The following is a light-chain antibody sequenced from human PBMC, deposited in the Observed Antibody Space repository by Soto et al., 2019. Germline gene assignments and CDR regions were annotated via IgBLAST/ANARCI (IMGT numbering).Light chain of an antibody. CDR2: EAN. V-gene: IGLV2-23*01. J-gene: IGLJ2*01. Sequence: QSVLTQPASVSGSPGQSITISCTGTSSDFGSYNLVSWFQQHPGEAPKLIIYEANRRPSGVSNRFSASKSANTASLTISGLQSEDEADYYCCSYAGSDTMIFGGGTKLTVL. CDR1: SSDFGSYNL. CDR3: CSYAGSDTMI.